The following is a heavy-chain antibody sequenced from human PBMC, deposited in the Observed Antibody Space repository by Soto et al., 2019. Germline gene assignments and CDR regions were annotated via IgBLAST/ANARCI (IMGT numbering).Heavy chain of an antibody. J-gene: IGHJ6*02. V-gene: IGHV4-30-4*01. CDR2: IYYSGST. CDR3: ARDRLGYCTRTSCYYGMDV. Sequence: LSLTFTVSVDSISSGYYYWTWIRQPPGKGLEWIGSIYYSGSTYYAPSLKSRVAISVDTSKNRFSLKLSSVTAADAAVYYCARDRLGYCTRTSCYYGMDVWGQGTTVTVSS. D-gene: IGHD2-8*01. CDR1: VDSISSGYYY.